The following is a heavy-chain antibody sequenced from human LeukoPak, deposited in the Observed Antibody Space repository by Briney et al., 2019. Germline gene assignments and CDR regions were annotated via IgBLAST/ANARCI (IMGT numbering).Heavy chain of an antibody. Sequence: GGSLRLSCAASGFTFDKYALNWFRHTPGKGLEWLSYISSTRDIYYADSVKGRFTISRDNAKKSLYLQMNSLRAEDTAVYFCARDDKWAFDYWGQGTLSPSLQ. D-gene: IGHD1-26*01. CDR1: GFTFDKYA. CDR3: ARDDKWAFDY. V-gene: IGHV3-69-1*02. CDR2: ISSTRDI. J-gene: IGHJ4*02.